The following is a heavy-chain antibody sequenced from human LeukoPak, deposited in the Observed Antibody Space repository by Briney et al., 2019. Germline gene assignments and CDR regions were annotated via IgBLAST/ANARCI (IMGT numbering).Heavy chain of an antibody. V-gene: IGHV3-11*01. CDR1: GFTFSDYY. CDR3: ARCNTFPGCDAFDI. D-gene: IGHD2-2*02. J-gene: IGHJ3*02. Sequence: PGGSLRLSCAASGFTFSDYYMSWIRQAPGRGLEWVSYISSSGSTIYYADSVKGRFTISRDNAKNSLYLQMNSLRAEDTAVYYCARCNTFPGCDAFDIWGQGTMVTVSS. CDR2: ISSSGSTI.